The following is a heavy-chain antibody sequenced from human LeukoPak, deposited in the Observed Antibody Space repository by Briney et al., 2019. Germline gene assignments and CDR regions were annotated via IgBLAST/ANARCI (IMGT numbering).Heavy chain of an antibody. CDR1: GFSLSTSGVG. D-gene: IGHD3-9*01. V-gene: IGHV2-5*01. CDR2: IYWNDDK. CDR3: ARTGRLRYFDWPDY. Sequence: SGPTLVNPTQTLTLTCTFSGFSLSTSGVGVGWIRQPPGKALEWLALIYWNDDKRYSPPLKSRLTITKDTSKNQVVLTMTNMDPVDTATYYCARTGRLRYFDWPDYWGQGTLVTVSS. J-gene: IGHJ4*02.